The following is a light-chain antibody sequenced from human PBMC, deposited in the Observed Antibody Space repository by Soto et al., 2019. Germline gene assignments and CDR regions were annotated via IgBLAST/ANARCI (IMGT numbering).Light chain of an antibody. CDR3: QQSYSALSIT. CDR1: ESIARH. J-gene: IGKJ5*01. CDR2: AAS. Sequence: DIQMTQSPSSLSASVGDRVTITCRASESIARHLNWYQQKPGKAPKLLIYAASSLQNGVPSRFRGGGSGTDFTLIISNLHPEDFATYYCQQSYSALSITFGQGTRLEIK. V-gene: IGKV1-39*01.